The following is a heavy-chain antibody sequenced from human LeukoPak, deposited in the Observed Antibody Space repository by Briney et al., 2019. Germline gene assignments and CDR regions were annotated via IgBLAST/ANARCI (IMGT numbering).Heavy chain of an antibody. CDR1: GGSISSGGYY. J-gene: IGHJ4*02. D-gene: IGHD4-17*01. Sequence: SQTLSLTCTVSGGSISSGGYYWSWIRQPPGKGLEWIGYIYHSGSTYYNPSLKSRVTISVDRSKNQFSLKLSSVTAADTAVYYCARNSQYYGDYSFDYWGQGTLVTVSS. CDR3: ARNSQYYGDYSFDY. CDR2: IYHSGST. V-gene: IGHV4-30-2*01.